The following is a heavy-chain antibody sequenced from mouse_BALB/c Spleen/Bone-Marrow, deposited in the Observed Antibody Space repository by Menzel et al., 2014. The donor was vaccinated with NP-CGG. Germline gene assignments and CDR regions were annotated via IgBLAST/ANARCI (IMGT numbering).Heavy chain of an antibody. Sequence: VQVVESGAELVKPGASVKLSCKASGYTFTNYYMYWVKQRPGQGLEWIGGINPRNGGTNFNEKFKRKATLTVDKSSSTAYMKLNSLTSEDSAVYYCTRFWDEAYWGQGTLVTVSA. CDR1: GYTFTNYY. CDR3: TRFWDEAY. D-gene: IGHD4-1*01. J-gene: IGHJ3*01. V-gene: IGHV1S81*02. CDR2: INPRNGGT.